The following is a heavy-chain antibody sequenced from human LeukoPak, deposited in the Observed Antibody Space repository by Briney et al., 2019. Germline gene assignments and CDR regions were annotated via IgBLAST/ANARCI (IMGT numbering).Heavy chain of an antibody. CDR1: GYTLTELS. D-gene: IGHD5-24*01. CDR3: ASGRAHGDGYNLDY. V-gene: IGHV1-69*13. Sequence: ASVKVSCKVSGYTLTELSMHWVRQAPGKGLEWMGGIIPIFGTANYAQKFQGRVTITADESTSTAYMELSSLRSEDTAVYYCASGRAHGDGYNLDYWGQGTLITVSS. J-gene: IGHJ4*02. CDR2: IIPIFGTA.